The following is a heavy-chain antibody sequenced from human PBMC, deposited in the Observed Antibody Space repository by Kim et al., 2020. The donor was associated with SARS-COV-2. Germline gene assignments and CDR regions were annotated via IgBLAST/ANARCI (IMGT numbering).Heavy chain of an antibody. J-gene: IGHJ4*02. Sequence: GGSLRLSCAASGFTFRSQWMSWVRQALGKGLEWVANINPDGSDKSYVDSVKGRFTISRDNGENSLYLQMDSLRAEDTAVYYCARAEIWGQGTLVTVSS. V-gene: IGHV3-7*01. CDR3: ARAEI. CDR2: INPDGSDK. CDR1: GFTFRSQW.